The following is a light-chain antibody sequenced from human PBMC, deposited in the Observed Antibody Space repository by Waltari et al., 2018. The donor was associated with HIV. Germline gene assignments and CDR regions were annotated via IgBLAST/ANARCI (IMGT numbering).Light chain of an antibody. CDR3: SSFTRRNNVI. Sequence: QSALTQPASVSESPGQSITISCTGTSSDVGAYNFVSWYQQHPAKVPELIIFEVSNRPAGISGRFSGSKSGNTASLTISGLRAEDEADYYCSSFTRRNNVIFGGGTKLTVL. CDR2: EVS. CDR1: SSDVGAYNF. J-gene: IGLJ2*01. V-gene: IGLV2-14*01.